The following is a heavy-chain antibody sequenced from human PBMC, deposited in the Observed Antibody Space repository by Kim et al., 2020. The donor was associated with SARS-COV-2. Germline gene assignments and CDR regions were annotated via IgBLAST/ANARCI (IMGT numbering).Heavy chain of an antibody. J-gene: IGHJ6*02. CDR1: GFTFSSYA. V-gene: IGHV3-30*04. CDR2: ISYDGSNK. D-gene: IGHD6-13*01. Sequence: GGSLRLSCAASGFTFSSYAMHWVRQAPGKGLEWVAVISYDGSNKYYADSVKGRFTISRDNSKNTLYLQMNSLRAEDTAVYYCARGSAGNYYYGMDVWGQGTTVTVSS. CDR3: ARGSAGNYYYGMDV.